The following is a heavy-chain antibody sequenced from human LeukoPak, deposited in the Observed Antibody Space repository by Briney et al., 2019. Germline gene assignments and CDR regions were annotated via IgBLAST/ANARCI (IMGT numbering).Heavy chain of an antibody. J-gene: IGHJ4*02. CDR3: AKNRDYGDYRGIDY. D-gene: IGHD4-17*01. Sequence: GGSLRLSCAASGFTFRIYALSWVRQAPGKGLEWVSTVTASGDSTYYADSVKGRFTISRDNSKNTLYLQMNSLRAEDTAVYYCAKNRDYGDYRGIDYWGQGTLVTVSS. CDR1: GFTFRIYA. CDR2: VTASGDST. V-gene: IGHV3-23*01.